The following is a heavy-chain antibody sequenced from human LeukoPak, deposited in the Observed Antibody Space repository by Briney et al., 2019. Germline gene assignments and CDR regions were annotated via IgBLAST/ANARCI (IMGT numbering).Heavy chain of an antibody. Sequence: ASVKVSCKASGYTFTGYYMHWVRQAPGQGLEWMGRINPNSGGTNYAQKFQGRVTMTRDTSISTAYMELSRLRSDDTAVYCCARAGGPTVTKYYFDYWGQGTLVTVSS. CDR3: ARAGGPTVTKYYFDY. CDR1: GYTFTGYY. D-gene: IGHD4-17*01. V-gene: IGHV1-2*06. J-gene: IGHJ4*02. CDR2: INPNSGGT.